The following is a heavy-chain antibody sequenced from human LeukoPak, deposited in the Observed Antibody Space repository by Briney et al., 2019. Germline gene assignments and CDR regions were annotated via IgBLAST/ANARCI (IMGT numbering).Heavy chain of an antibody. CDR3: AKDRCSNGIGCYYYYMEV. CDR2: IQYDRTNE. CDR1: AFTFSSCG. V-gene: IGHV3-30*02. Sequence: HTGGSLRLSCAASAFTFSSCGMHWVRQAPGKGLEWVAYIQYDRTNEQYAHSVKGRFRISRDNSNNILYLQMNSLRTEDTAVYYCAKDRCSNGIGCYYYYMEVWGKGTTVTISS. J-gene: IGHJ6*03. D-gene: IGHD2-8*01.